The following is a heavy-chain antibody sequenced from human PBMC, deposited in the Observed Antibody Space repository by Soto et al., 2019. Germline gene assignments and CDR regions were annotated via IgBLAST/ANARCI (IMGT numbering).Heavy chain of an antibody. Sequence: GGSLRLSCAASGFTFSSYAMSWVRQAPGKGLEWVSAISGSGGSTYYADSVKGRFTISRDNSKNTLYLQMNSLRAEDTAVYYCAKNSYPSRYCSGGRCYSTFDYWGQGTLVTVSS. CDR3: AKNSYPSRYCSGGRCYSTFDY. D-gene: IGHD2-15*01. V-gene: IGHV3-23*01. J-gene: IGHJ4*02. CDR2: ISGSGGST. CDR1: GFTFSSYA.